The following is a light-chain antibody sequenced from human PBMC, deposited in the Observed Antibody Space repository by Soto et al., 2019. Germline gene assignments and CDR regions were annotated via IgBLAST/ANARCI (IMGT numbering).Light chain of an antibody. CDR1: SSDVVGYDY. V-gene: IGLV2-8*01. CDR2: EVT. J-gene: IGLJ3*02. CDR3: SSYAGDNRGV. Sequence: QSALTQPPSASGSPGQSVTISCTGTSSDVVGYDYVSWYQQHPGKAPKLMIYEVTKRPSGVPDRFSGSKSGITASLTVSGLQAEDEADYYCSSYAGDNRGVFGGGTKLTVL.